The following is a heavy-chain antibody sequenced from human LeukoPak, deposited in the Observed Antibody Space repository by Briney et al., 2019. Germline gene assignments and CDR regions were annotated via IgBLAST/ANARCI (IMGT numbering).Heavy chain of an antibody. V-gene: IGHV1-24*01. CDR1: GYTLTELS. D-gene: IGHD6-13*01. CDR3: ARFALGAAAAGFDP. J-gene: IGHJ5*02. CDR2: FDPEDGET. Sequence: VASVKVSCKVSGYTLTELSMHWVRQAPGKGLEWMGGFDPEDGETIYAQKFQGRVTMTEDTSTDTAYMELSSLRSEDTAVYYCARFALGAAAAGFDPWGQGTLVTVSS.